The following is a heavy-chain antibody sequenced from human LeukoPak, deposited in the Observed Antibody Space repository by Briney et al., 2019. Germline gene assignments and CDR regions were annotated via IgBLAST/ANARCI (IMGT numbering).Heavy chain of an antibody. CDR2: IYYSGST. CDR3: ARYEQWLAFDY. V-gene: IGHV4-30-4*01. J-gene: IGHJ4*02. CDR1: GGSISSGDYY. D-gene: IGHD6-19*01. Sequence: PSETLSLTCTVSGGSISSGDYYWSWIRQPPGKGLEWIGYIYYSGSTYYNPSLKSRVTISVDTSKNQFSLKLSSVTAADTAVYYCARYEQWLAFDYWGQGTLGTVSS.